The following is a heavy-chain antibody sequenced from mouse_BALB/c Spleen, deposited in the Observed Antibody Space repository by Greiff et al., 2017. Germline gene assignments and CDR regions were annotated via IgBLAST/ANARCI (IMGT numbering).Heavy chain of an antibody. D-gene: IGHD2-5*01. J-gene: IGHJ2*01. CDR2: INSNGGST. Sequence: EVQLVESGGGLVQPGGSLKLSCAASGFTFSSYGMSWVRQTPDKRLELVATINSNGGSTYYPDSVKGRFTISRDNAKNTLYLQMSSLKSEDTAMYYCARGSNLDYWGQGTTLTVSS. CDR3: ARGSNLDY. CDR1: GFTFSSYG. V-gene: IGHV5-6-3*01.